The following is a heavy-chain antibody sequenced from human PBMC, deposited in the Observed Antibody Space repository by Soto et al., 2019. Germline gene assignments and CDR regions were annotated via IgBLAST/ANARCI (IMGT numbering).Heavy chain of an antibody. CDR1: GGSFSGYY. V-gene: IGHV4-34*01. D-gene: IGHD3-9*01. CDR2: INHSGST. J-gene: IGHJ5*02. CDR3: AKDHPVTYYDILTGYPDP. Sequence: PSETLSLTCAVYGGSFSGYYWSWIRQPPGKGLEWIGEINHSGSTNYNPSLKSRVTISVDTSKNQFSLKLSSVTAEDTAVYYCAKDHPVTYYDILTGYPDPWGQGTLVTVSS.